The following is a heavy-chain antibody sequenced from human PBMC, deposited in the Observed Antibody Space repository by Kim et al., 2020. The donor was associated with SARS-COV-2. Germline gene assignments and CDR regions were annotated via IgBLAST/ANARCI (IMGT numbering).Heavy chain of an antibody. Sequence: GGSLRLSCAASGFTFSDYYMSWIRQAPGKGLEWVSYISSSGSTIYYADSVKGRFTISRDNAKNSLYLQMNSLRAEDTAVYYCARVLIYNWNNPQSMDVWGQGTTVTVSS. V-gene: IGHV3-11*01. J-gene: IGHJ6*02. CDR2: ISSSGSTI. D-gene: IGHD1-20*01. CDR1: GFTFSDYY. CDR3: ARVLIYNWNNPQSMDV.